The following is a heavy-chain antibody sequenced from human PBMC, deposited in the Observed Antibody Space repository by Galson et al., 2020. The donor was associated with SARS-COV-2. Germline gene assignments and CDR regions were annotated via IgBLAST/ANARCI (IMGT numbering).Heavy chain of an antibody. CDR3: ASEPAYCGGDCPRSGYGIDV. J-gene: IGHJ6*02. CDR1: GYTLTELS. CDR2: FDPEDGAT. D-gene: IGHD2-21*02. Sequence: ASVKVSCKVSGYTLTELSMHWVRQAPGKGLEWMGGFDPEDGATIYAQKFQGRVTMTEDTSTDTAYMELSSLSSEDTAVYYCASEPAYCGGDCPRSGYGIDVWGQGTTVTVSS. V-gene: IGHV1-24*01.